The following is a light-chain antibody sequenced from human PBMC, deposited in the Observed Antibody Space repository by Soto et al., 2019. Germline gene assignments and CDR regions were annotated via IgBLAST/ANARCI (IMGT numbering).Light chain of an antibody. CDR3: SSDAGHYNYV. J-gene: IGLJ1*01. Sequence: QSVLTQPPSASGSPGQSVTIPCTGTSSDVGGYDHVSWYQQHPGKAPKLMIYEVTKRPAGVPDRFSGSKSGNTASLTVSGLQAEDEADYYSSSDAGHYNYVFGTGTQLTVL. V-gene: IGLV2-8*01. CDR2: EVT. CDR1: SSDVGGYDH.